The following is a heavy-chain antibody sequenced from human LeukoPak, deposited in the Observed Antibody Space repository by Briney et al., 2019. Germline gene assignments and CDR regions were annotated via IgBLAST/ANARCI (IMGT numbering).Heavy chain of an antibody. CDR3: ARVDHYGSGSRDYYYMDV. D-gene: IGHD3-10*01. J-gene: IGHJ6*03. V-gene: IGHV1-58*02. CDR2: IVVGSGNT. Sequence: GTSVKVSCKASGFTFTSSAMQWVRQARGQRLEWIGWIVVGSGNTNYAQKFQERVTITRDMSTSTAYMELSSLRSEDTAVYYCARVDHYGSGSRDYYYMDVWGKGTTVTISS. CDR1: GFTFTSSA.